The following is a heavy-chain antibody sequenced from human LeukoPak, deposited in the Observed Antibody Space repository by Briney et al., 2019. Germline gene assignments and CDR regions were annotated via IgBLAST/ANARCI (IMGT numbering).Heavy chain of an antibody. V-gene: IGHV3-23*01. J-gene: IGHJ3*02. CDR3: AKEGGYSYGYRGPLGAFDI. CDR1: GFTFSSYA. CDR2: ICGSGGST. Sequence: GGSLRLSCAASGFTFSSYAMSWVRQAPGKGLEWVSAICGSGGSTYYADSVKGRFTISRDNSKNTLYLQMNSLRAEDTAVYYCAKEGGYSYGYRGPLGAFDIWGQGTMVTVSS. D-gene: IGHD5-18*01.